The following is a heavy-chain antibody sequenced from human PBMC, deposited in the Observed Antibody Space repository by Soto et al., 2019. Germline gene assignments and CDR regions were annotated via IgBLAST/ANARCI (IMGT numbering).Heavy chain of an antibody. Sequence: SETLSLTCAVSGGSISSGGYSWSWIRQPPGKGLEWIGYIYHSGSTYYNPSLKSRVTISVDRSKNQFSLKLSSVTAADTAVYYCARARGYGGNSGWGAAFDIWGQGTMVTVSS. V-gene: IGHV4-30-2*01. CDR2: IYHSGST. CDR1: GGSISSGGYS. J-gene: IGHJ3*02. D-gene: IGHD4-17*01. CDR3: ARARGYGGNSGWGAAFDI.